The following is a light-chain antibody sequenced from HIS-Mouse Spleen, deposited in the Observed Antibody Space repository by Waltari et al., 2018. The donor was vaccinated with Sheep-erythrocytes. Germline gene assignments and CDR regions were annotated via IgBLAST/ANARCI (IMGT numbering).Light chain of an antibody. CDR1: SSDVGGYNY. Sequence: QSALTQPASVSGSPGQLITISCTGTSSDVGGYNYVSWYQQHPGKAPNLIIYDVSNRPSGVSNRFSGAKSGNTASLTISGLQAEDEADYYCSSYTSSSTLGFGTGTKVTVL. CDR3: SSYTSSSTLG. CDR2: DVS. V-gene: IGLV2-14*03. J-gene: IGLJ1*01.